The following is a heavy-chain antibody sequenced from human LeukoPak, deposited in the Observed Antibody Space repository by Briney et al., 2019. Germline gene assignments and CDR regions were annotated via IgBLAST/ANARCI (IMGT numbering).Heavy chain of an antibody. CDR1: GYSFTSYW. V-gene: IGHV5-10-1*01. D-gene: IGHD6-13*01. CDR3: ASPAVAAAGSYYYGMDV. CDR2: IDPSDSYT. Sequence: GESLKISWKGSGYSFTSYWISWVRQMPGKGLEWMGRIDPSDSYTNYSPSFQGHVTISADKSISTAYLQWSILKASDTAMYYCASPAVAAAGSYYYGMDVWGQGTTVTVSS. J-gene: IGHJ6*02.